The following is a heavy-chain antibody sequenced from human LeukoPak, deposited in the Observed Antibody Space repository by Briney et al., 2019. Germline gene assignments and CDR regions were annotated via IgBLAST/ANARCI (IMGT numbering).Heavy chain of an antibody. CDR2: IYTGGES. CDR3: AATTAIAPYHFMDV. D-gene: IGHD5-18*01. CDR1: GFTVSSNY. V-gene: IGHV3-53*01. Sequence: GGSLRLSCAVSGFTVSSNYMSWVRQAPGKGLEWVSVIYTGGESYYADSVKGRFTVSRDNSKNTMNFQMNNLRAEDTAVYYCAATTAIAPYHFMDVWGNGTTVTVSS. J-gene: IGHJ6*03.